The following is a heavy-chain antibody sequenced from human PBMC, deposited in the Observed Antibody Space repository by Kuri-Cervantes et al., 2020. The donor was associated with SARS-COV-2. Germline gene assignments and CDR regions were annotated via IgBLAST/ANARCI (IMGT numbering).Heavy chain of an antibody. V-gene: IGHV1-2*02. D-gene: IGHD3-16*02. CDR2: INPRSGGT. CDR1: GYTFTSYG. CDR3: ARDTVMITFGGVIVYPDY. J-gene: IGHJ4*02. Sequence: ASVKVSCKASGYTFTSYGISWVRQAPGQGLEWMGWINPRSGGTKSAQKFQGRVTMTRDTSITTAYLEMKSLTSDDTAVYYCARDTVMITFGGVIVYPDYWGQGTLVTVSS.